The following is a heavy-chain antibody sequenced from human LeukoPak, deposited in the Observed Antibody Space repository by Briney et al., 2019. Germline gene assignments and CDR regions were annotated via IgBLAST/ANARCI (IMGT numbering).Heavy chain of an antibody. CDR3: AKQLGYCSDGSCYFPY. V-gene: IGHV3-23*01. J-gene: IGHJ4*02. D-gene: IGHD2-15*01. Sequence: GGSLRLSCAASGFTFSSSARSWVRQAPGKGLEWVSAISNNGGYTYYADSVQGRFTISRDNSKSTLCLQMNSLRAEDTAVYYCAKQLGYCSDGSCYFPYWGQGTLVTVSS. CDR2: ISNNGGYT. CDR1: GFTFSSSA.